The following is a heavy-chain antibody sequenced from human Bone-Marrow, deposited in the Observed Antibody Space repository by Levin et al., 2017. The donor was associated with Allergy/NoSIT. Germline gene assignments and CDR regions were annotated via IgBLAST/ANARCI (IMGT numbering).Heavy chain of an antibody. J-gene: IGHJ4*02. Sequence: SETLSLTCSVSGGSIGAYYWSWIRQAPGKGLEWIGYIYYTGSSNYNPSLRSRVTISLDTSKNQFSLKLSSVTAADTALYYCARAEGSYGDYYFDSWGQGTLVTVSS. CDR3: ARAEGSYGDYYFDS. CDR2: IYYTGSS. V-gene: IGHV4-59*01. CDR1: GGSIGAYY. D-gene: IGHD4-17*01.